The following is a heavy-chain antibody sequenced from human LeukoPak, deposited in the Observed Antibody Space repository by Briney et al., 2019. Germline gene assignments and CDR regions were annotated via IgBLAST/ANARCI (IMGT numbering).Heavy chain of an antibody. Sequence: GGSLRLSCAASGFTFSSNYMSWVRQAPGKGLEWVSVIYSGGSTYYADSVKGRFTISRDNSKNTLYLQMNSLRAEDTAVYYCASGYDSSGYYDYWGQGTLVTVSS. D-gene: IGHD3-22*01. CDR3: ASGYDSSGYYDY. CDR1: GFTFSSNY. CDR2: IYSGGST. J-gene: IGHJ4*02. V-gene: IGHV3-53*01.